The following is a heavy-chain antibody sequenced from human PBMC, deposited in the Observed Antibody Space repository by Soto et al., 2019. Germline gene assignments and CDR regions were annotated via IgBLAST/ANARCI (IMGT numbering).Heavy chain of an antibody. Sequence: PGGSLRLSCAASGFTFSSYSMNWVRQAPGKGLKWVSYISSSSSTIYYADSVKGRFTISRDNAKNSLYLQMNSLRDEDTAVYYCAGARVVRWPNWFDPWGQGTLVTVSS. D-gene: IGHD3-22*01. CDR2: ISSSSSTI. CDR3: AGARVVRWPNWFDP. V-gene: IGHV3-48*02. J-gene: IGHJ5*02. CDR1: GFTFSSYS.